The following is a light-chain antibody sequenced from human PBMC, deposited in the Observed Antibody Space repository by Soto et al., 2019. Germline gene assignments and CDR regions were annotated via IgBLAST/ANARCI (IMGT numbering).Light chain of an antibody. CDR1: QTVSSN. CDR3: QQYNNWPPWT. Sequence: EIVMTQSPATLSVSPGERATLSCRASQTVSSNLAWFQQKPDQAPRLLIYDTSTRATGIPARFSGSGSGTEFTLTISSLKSDDFEIYYCQQYNNWPPWTFGQGTKVEIK. V-gene: IGKV3-15*01. CDR2: DTS. J-gene: IGKJ1*01.